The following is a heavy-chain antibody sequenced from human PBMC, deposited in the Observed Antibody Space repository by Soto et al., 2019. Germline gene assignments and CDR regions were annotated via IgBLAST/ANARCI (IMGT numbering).Heavy chain of an antibody. CDR3: AGGLAAAGYYYYYYMDV. CDR1: GFTFSSYA. Sequence: GGSLRLSCAASGFTFSSYAMSWVRQAPGKGLEWVSAISGSGGSTYYADSVKGRFTISRDNSKNTLYLQMNSLRAEDTAVYYCAGGLAAAGYYYYYYMDVWGKGTTVTVSS. D-gene: IGHD6-13*01. V-gene: IGHV3-23*01. J-gene: IGHJ6*03. CDR2: ISGSGGST.